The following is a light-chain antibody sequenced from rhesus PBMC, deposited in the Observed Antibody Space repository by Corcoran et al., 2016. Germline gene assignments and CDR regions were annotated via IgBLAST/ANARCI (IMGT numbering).Light chain of an antibody. CDR3: QQGNSNPYI. J-gene: IGKJ2*01. Sequence: DIQMSQSPSSLSASVGDRVTITCRASQGISSYLNWYQQKPGKAPKLLIYYANRWAGGVPSRFSGSGSGTDFTLTISSLQPEDFATYYCQQGNSNPYIFGQGTKVEIK. CDR1: QGISSY. V-gene: IGKV1-32*02. CDR2: YAN.